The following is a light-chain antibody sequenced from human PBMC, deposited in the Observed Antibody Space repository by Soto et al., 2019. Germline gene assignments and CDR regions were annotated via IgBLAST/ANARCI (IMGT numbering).Light chain of an antibody. CDR1: QNIKTY. CDR2: GES. J-gene: IGKJ1*01. CDR3: QQSFSFPWT. V-gene: IGKV1-39*01. Sequence: DLQMTQSPSSLSAFVGESVTITCRPSQNIKTYLNWYQQKGGKAPKLLIYGESNLQIGVPSRFSGSGSGADFSLTISSLQPEDFATYYCQQSFSFPWTFGQGTKIEMK.